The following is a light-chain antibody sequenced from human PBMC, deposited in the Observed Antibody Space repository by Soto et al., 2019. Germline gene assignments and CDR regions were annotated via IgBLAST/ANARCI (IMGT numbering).Light chain of an antibody. CDR1: SGHTNYA. CDR3: QTWGTGIRV. J-gene: IGLJ2*01. CDR2: LNSDGRH. Sequence: QAVLTQSPSASASLGASVKFTCTLSSGHTNYAIAWLQQQPGKGPRYLMKLNSDGRHTKGDGIPDRFSGSSSGAERYLTISSLQSDDEADYYCQTWGTGIRVFGGGTQLTVL. V-gene: IGLV4-69*01.